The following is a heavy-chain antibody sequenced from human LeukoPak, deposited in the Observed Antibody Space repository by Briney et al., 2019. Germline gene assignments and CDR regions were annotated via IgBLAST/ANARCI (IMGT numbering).Heavy chain of an antibody. D-gene: IGHD3-10*01. CDR2: ISYDGSNK. J-gene: IGHJ3*02. CDR3: ATRSGSYYGRPIHDAFDI. Sequence: GGSLRLSCAASGFTFSSYGMHWVRQAPGKGLEWVAVISYDGSNKYYADSVKGRFTISRDNSKNTLYLQMNSLRAEDTAVYYCATRSGSYYGRPIHDAFDIWGQGTMVTVSS. CDR1: GFTFSSYG. V-gene: IGHV3-30*03.